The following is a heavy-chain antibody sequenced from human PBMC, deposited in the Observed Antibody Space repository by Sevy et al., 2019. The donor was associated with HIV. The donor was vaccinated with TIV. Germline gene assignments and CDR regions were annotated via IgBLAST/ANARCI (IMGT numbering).Heavy chain of an antibody. V-gene: IGHV3-30-3*01. CDR1: GFTFSSYA. CDR3: ARGGGWELRASYFDY. Sequence: GGSLRLSCAASGFTFSSYAMHWVRQAPGKGLEWVAVISYDGSNKYYADSVKGRFTISRDNSKNTLYLQMNSLRAEDTAVYYCARGGGWELRASYFDYWGQRTLVTVSS. D-gene: IGHD1-26*01. CDR2: ISYDGSNK. J-gene: IGHJ4*02.